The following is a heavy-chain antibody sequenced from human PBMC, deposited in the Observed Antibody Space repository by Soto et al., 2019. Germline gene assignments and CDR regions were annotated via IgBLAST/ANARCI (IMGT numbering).Heavy chain of an antibody. Sequence: ASVKVSCKVSGYTLTELSIHWVRQAPGKGLEWMGGFDREDGETIYAQKFQGRVTMTEDTSTDTAYMELSTLRFEDAAMYYCATLVYDYVWGSCRYKDPDYWG. CDR2: FDREDGET. CDR1: GYTLTELS. CDR3: ATLVYDYVWGSCRYKDPDY. V-gene: IGHV1-24*01. J-gene: IGHJ4*01. D-gene: IGHD3-16*02.